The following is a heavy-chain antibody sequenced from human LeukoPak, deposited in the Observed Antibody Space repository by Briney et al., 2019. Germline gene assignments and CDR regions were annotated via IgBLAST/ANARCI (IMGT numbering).Heavy chain of an antibody. CDR1: GFSLSTSGMC. CDR3: ARMVVGATQNYYYYYYGMDV. V-gene: IGHV2-70*01. J-gene: IGHJ6*02. CDR2: IDWDDDK. Sequence: SGPALVKPTQTLTLTCTFSGFSLSTSGMCVSWIRQPPGKALEWLALIDWDDDKYYSTSLKTRLTISKDTSKNQVVLTMTNMDPVDTATYYCARMVVGATQNYYYYYYGMDVWGQGTTVTVSS. D-gene: IGHD1-26*01.